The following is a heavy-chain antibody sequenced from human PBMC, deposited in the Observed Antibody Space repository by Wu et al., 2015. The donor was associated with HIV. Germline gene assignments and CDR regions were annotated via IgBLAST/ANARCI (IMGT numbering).Heavy chain of an antibody. CDR2: MNPNSGGT. D-gene: IGHD6-13*01. CDR1: GYTSTGHY. Sequence: QVQLLQSGAEVKKPGASVKVSCQTSGYTSTGHYTHWVRQAPGQRPEWMGWMNPNSGGTTYAPKFQGRVTMTRNTSISTAYMELSSLRSEDTAVYYCARGSGGIAGSFQHVGPGHPGHRLL. J-gene: IGHJ1*01. CDR3: ARGSGGIAGSFQH. V-gene: IGHV1-8*02.